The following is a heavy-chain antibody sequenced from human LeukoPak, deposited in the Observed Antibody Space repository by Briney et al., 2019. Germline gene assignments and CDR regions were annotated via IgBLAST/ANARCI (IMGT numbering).Heavy chain of an antibody. CDR2: IYSGGST. J-gene: IGHJ6*03. V-gene: IGHV3-66*01. D-gene: IGHD5-12*01. CDR3: ARAHSGYAENYYYYMDV. Sequence: TGGSLRLSCAASGFTVSSNYMSWVRQAPGKGLEWVSVIYSGGSTYYADSVKGRFTISRDNSKNTLYLQMNSLRAEDTAVYYCARAHSGYAENYYYYMDVWGKGTTVTVSS. CDR1: GFTVSSNY.